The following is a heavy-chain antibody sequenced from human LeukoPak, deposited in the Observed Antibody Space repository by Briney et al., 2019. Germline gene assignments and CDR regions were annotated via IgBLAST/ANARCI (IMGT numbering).Heavy chain of an antibody. CDR2: INHSGST. V-gene: IGHV4-34*01. D-gene: IGHD2-2*01. CDR1: GGSFSGYY. Sequence: PSETLSLTCAVYGGSFSGYYWSWIRQPPGKGLEWIGEINHSGSTNYNPSLKSRVTISVDTSKNQFSLKLSFVTAADTAVYYCARGKGDCSSTSCYLPPFFVYWGQGTLVTVSS. CDR3: ARGKGDCSSTSCYLPPFFVY. J-gene: IGHJ4*02.